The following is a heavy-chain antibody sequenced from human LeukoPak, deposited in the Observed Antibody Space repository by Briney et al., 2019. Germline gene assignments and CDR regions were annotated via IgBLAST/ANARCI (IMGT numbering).Heavy chain of an antibody. Sequence: GGSLRLSCAASGFTFSSYSMNWVRQAPGKGLEWVSSISSSGSYIYYADSVKGRFTISRDNAKNSLYLQMNSLRAEDMALYYCAKGVGATFRYYYMDVWGKGTTVTVSS. D-gene: IGHD1-26*01. CDR1: GFTFSSYS. V-gene: IGHV3-21*04. CDR2: ISSSGSYI. J-gene: IGHJ6*03. CDR3: AKGVGATFRYYYMDV.